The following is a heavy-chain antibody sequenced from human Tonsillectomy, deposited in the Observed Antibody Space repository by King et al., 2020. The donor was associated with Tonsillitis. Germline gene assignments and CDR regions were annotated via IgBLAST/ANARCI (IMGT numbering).Heavy chain of an antibody. V-gene: IGHV3-30*18. J-gene: IGHJ4*02. CDR1: GFSLSSHG. CDR3: AKELGHSGSSFLSFFDY. D-gene: IGHD1-26*01. Sequence: VQLVESGGGVVQPGRSLRLSCAASGFSLSSHGMQWVRQAPGKGLEWVEVISHDGSITYYADSVKGRFTISRDNSKNTLYLQMNSLRPEDTAVYYCAKELGHSGSSFLSFFDYWGQGTLVTVSS. CDR2: ISHDGSIT.